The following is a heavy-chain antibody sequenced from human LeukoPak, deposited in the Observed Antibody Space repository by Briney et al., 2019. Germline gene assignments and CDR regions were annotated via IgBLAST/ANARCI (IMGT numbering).Heavy chain of an antibody. CDR2: IYPGDPDT. J-gene: IGHJ4*02. CDR1: GYSFTSYW. CDR3: ARPLPSGIAAAGFDY. D-gene: IGHD6-13*01. Sequence: GESLKISCKGSGYSFTSYWIGWVRQMPGKGLEWMGIIYPGDPDTRYSPSFQGQVTISADKSISTAYLQWSSLKASDTAMYYCARPLPSGIAAAGFDYWGQGTLVTVSS. V-gene: IGHV5-51*01.